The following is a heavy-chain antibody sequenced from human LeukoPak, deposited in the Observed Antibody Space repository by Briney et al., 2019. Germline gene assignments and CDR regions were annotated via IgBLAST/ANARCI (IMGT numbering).Heavy chain of an antibody. J-gene: IGHJ4*02. CDR1: GFTFSYAH. CDR3: TTLLAYGDLLVDS. V-gene: IGHV3-15*01. CDR2: IKNKHDGGTT. Sequence: GGSLRLSCAASGFTFSYAHISWVRQAPGKGLEWVGRIKNKHDGGTTDYAAPVKGRFTISRDDSKNTVYLQMNSLKTEDTAVYYCTTLLAYGDLLVDSWGQGTLVTVSS. D-gene: IGHD4-17*01.